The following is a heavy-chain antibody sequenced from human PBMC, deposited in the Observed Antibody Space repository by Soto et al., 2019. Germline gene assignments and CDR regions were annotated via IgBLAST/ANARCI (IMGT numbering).Heavy chain of an antibody. CDR3: ARASGSRFFDS. CDR1: GFSASNDY. D-gene: IGHD1-26*01. CDR2: IYSGGNT. V-gene: IGHV3-53*01. Sequence: GGSLRLSCAASGFSASNDYMNWVRQAPGKGLEWVSVIYSGGNTYYADSVKGRFTISRDASRNTLYLQMNSLRAEDTAVYYCARASGSRFFDSWGLGTLVTVSS. J-gene: IGHJ4*02.